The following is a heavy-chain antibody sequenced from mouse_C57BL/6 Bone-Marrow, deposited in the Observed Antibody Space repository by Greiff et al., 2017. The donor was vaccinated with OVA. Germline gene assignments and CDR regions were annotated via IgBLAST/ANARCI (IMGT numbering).Heavy chain of an antibody. CDR2: IYPGSGST. CDR3: ARRYYGSSYWYFDV. Sequence: VQLQQPGAELVKPGASVKMSCKASGYTFTSYWITWVKQRPGQGLEWIGDIYPGSGSTNYNEKFKSKATLTVDTSSSTAYMQPSSLTSEDSAVYYCARRYYGSSYWYFDVWGTGTTVTVSS. CDR1: GYTFTSYW. D-gene: IGHD1-1*01. J-gene: IGHJ1*03. V-gene: IGHV1-55*01.